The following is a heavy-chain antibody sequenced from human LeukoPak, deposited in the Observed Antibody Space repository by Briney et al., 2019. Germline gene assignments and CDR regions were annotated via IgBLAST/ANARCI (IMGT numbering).Heavy chain of an antibody. CDR1: GGSISSGGYS. CDR2: IYHSGST. CDR3: ARDVPFNY. V-gene: IGHV4-30-2*01. Sequence: SETLSLTCAVSGGSISSGGYSWSWIRQPPGKGLEWIGYIYHSGSTYYNPSLKSRVTISVDRSKNQFSLKLSSVTAADTAVYYCARDVPFNYWGQGTLVTVSS. J-gene: IGHJ4*02.